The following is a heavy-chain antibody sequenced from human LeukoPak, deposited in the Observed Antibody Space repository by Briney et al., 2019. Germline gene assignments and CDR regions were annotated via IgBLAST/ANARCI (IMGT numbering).Heavy chain of an antibody. V-gene: IGHV4-59*01. CDR2: IYYSGNT. CDR1: GGSINSYY. D-gene: IGHD1-26*01. Sequence: SETLSLTCSVSGGSINSYYWSWIRQPPGKGLEWIGYIYYSGNTNYNPSLKSRVTISVDTSKNQFSLKVSSVTAADTAVYYCARGRSNYYGMDVWGQETTVTVSS. J-gene: IGHJ6*02. CDR3: ARGRSNYYGMDV.